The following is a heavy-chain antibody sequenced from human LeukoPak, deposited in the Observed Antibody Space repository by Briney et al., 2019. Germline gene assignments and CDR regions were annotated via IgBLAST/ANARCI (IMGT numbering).Heavy chain of an antibody. Sequence: SETLSLTCTVSGGPISSYYWSWIRQPAGKGLEWIGRIYTSGSTNYNPSLKSRVTISVDTSKNQFSLKLSSVTAADTAVYYCARHLDSSSGQLHPKNVWGQGTLVTVSS. D-gene: IGHD6-6*01. V-gene: IGHV4-4*07. J-gene: IGHJ4*02. CDR3: ARHLDSSSGQLHPKNV. CDR2: IYTSGST. CDR1: GGPISSYY.